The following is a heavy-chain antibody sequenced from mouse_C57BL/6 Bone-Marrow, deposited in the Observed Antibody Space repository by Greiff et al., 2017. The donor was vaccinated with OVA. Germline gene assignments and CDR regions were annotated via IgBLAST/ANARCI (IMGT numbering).Heavy chain of an antibody. D-gene: IGHD1-1*01. V-gene: IGHV1-76*01. J-gene: IGHJ1*03. CDR3: ARSGGSSYLWYFDV. Sequence: VKLVESGAELVRPGASVKLSCKASGYTFTDYYINWVKQRPGQGLEWIARIYPGSGNTYYHEKFKGKATLTAEKSSSTSYMQLSSLTSEDSAVYFCARSGGSSYLWYFDVWGTGTTVTVSS. CDR2: IYPGSGNT. CDR1: GYTFTDYY.